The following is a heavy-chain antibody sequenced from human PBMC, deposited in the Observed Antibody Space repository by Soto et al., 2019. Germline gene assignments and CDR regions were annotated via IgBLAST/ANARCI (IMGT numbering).Heavy chain of an antibody. CDR2: IYQSGST. Sequence: QVQLQESGPGLVKPSGTLSLTCAVSGGSISSSKWWSWVRQPPGKGLEWIGEIYQSGSTNYNPSLKSRVTISLDKSKNQFSLELNSVTAADTAVYYCASEKLQYHQGCPDYGFDVWGQGTTVTVSS. V-gene: IGHV4-4*02. CDR1: GGSISSSKW. J-gene: IGHJ6*02. CDR3: ASEKLQYHQGCPDYGFDV. D-gene: IGHD4-4*01.